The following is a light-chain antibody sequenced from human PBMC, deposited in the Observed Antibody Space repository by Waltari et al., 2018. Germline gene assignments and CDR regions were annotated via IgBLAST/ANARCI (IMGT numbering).Light chain of an antibody. CDR1: SRDVGNYNL. CDR3: CSYAGSYTWV. J-gene: IGLJ3*02. Sequence: QAALTQPASVSGSPGQSITISCTGTSRDVGNYNLVSWYQQYPGKAPKVMIYDDNRRPSGVSDRFSGSKSGNTASLTISGVQAEVEADYYCCSYAGSYTWVFGGGTKLTVL. CDR2: DDN. V-gene: IGLV2-23*01.